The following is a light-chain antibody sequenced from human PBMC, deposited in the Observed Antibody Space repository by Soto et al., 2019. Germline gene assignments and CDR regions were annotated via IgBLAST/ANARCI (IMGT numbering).Light chain of an antibody. Sequence: DIQMTQSPSSVSASVGDRVTITCRASQGISDWLAWYQQKPGKAPMLLIYAASTLKSGVPSRFSGSGSGTEFTLTIRSLQPEDSATYFCQQANTFPYTFGQGTKLEI. CDR1: QGISDW. CDR2: AAS. CDR3: QQANTFPYT. J-gene: IGKJ2*01. V-gene: IGKV1-12*01.